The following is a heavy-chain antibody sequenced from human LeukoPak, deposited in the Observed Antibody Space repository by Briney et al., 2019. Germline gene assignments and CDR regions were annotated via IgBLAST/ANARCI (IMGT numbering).Heavy chain of an antibody. CDR2: ISYDGSNK. CDR3: ARVWGCSCTSCYEGTFDY. CDR1: GFTFSSYA. V-gene: IGHV3-30*04. Sequence: GRSLRLSCAASGFTFSSYAMHWVRQAPGKGLEWVAVISYDGSNKYYADSVKGRFTISRDNSKNTLYLQMNSLRAEDTAVYYCARVWGCSCTSCYEGTFDYWGQGTLVTVSS. D-gene: IGHD2-2*01. J-gene: IGHJ4*02.